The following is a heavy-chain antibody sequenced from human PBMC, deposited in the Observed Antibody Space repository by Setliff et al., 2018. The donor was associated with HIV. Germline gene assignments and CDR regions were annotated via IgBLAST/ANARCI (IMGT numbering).Heavy chain of an antibody. CDR1: GFTFSSYR. CDR2: ISGSGDTT. D-gene: IGHD3-10*01. Sequence: LKISCAASGFTFSSYRMNWVRQAPGKGLEWVSGISGSGDTTNYADSVKGRFTISRDNSKNTLYLQMNSLRAEDTAVYYCAKDKGQKYADYWGQGTVVTVSS. J-gene: IGHJ4*02. CDR3: AKDKGQKYADY. V-gene: IGHV3-23*01.